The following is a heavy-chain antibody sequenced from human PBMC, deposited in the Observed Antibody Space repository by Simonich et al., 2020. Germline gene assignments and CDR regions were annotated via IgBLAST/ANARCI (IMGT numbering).Heavy chain of an antibody. CDR2: NNWKMVSI. D-gene: IGHD2-15*01. J-gene: IGHJ4*02. CDR3: AKDSGYCSGGSCYYFDY. Sequence: EVQLVESGVGLVQPGRSLRLSCAASGFTFVDFALHWVWQAPGKGLEWVSGNNWKMVSIGLETSVKGRFTISRDNAKNSLYLQMNSLRAEDTALYYCAKDSGYCSGGSCYYFDYWGQGTLVTVSS. V-gene: IGHV3-9*01. CDR1: GFTFVDFA.